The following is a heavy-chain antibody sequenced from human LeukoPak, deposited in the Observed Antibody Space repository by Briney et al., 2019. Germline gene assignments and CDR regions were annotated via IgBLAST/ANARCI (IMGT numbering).Heavy chain of an antibody. Sequence: PSETLSLTCTVSGGSISSSSYYWGWIRQPPGKGLEWIGSIYYSGSTYYNPSLKSRVTISVDTSKNQFSLKLSSVTAADTAVYYCARHDVVVVPAAPNWFDPWGQGTLVTVSS. D-gene: IGHD2-2*01. CDR2: IYYSGST. J-gene: IGHJ5*02. CDR1: GGSISSSSYY. V-gene: IGHV4-39*01. CDR3: ARHDVVVVPAAPNWFDP.